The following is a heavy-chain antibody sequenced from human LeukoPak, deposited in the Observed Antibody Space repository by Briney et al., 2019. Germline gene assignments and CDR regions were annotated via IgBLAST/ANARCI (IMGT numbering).Heavy chain of an antibody. J-gene: IGHJ3*01. Sequence: PGGSLRLPCAASGFTLSTYWMTWVRQAPGKGLEWVANIKQDGSEKYYADSVKGRFTISRDNAKNSLYLQMNSLRAEDTAVYYCARAPDYDYVWGNYRLWGQGTMVTVSS. D-gene: IGHD3-16*02. CDR3: ARAPDYDYVWGNYRL. CDR1: GFTLSTYW. CDR2: IKQDGSEK. V-gene: IGHV3-7*05.